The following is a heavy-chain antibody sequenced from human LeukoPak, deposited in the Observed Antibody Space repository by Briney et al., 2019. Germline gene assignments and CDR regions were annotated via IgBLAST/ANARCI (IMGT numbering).Heavy chain of an antibody. CDR1: GFTFNNYA. V-gene: IGHV3-30*04. J-gene: IGHJ4*02. Sequence: GGSLRLSCAASGFTFNNYAMHWVRQAPGKGLEWVAVISSDGSFKYYADSVKGRFTISRDISKNTLSLQLNSLRTEDTAVYYCAKDGGVAVAGTFDYWGQGTLDSVSS. D-gene: IGHD6-19*01. CDR3: AKDGGVAVAGTFDY. CDR2: ISSDGSFK.